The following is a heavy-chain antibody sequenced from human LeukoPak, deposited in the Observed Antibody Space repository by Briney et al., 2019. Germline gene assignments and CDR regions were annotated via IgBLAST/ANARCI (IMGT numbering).Heavy chain of an antibody. J-gene: IGHJ4*02. V-gene: IGHV1-18*01. Sequence: SVKVSCKASGYTFTSYGISWVRQAPGQGLEWMGGISAYYGNTNYAQNIQGRVTMTTDTSTSTAYMELRRLRSDDTAVYYCARRGPMGSAWGFDYWGQGTLVTVSS. D-gene: IGHD3-10*01. CDR2: ISAYYGNT. CDR3: ARRGPMGSAWGFDY. CDR1: GYTFTSYG.